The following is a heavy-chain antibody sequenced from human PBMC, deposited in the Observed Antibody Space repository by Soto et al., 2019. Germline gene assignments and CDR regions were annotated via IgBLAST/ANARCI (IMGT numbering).Heavy chain of an antibody. CDR1: GFSLSTSGMC. J-gene: IGHJ4*02. D-gene: IGHD2-15*01. CDR2: IDWDVDK. V-gene: IGHV2-70*11. Sequence: SGPTLVNPTQTLTLTCTFSGFSLSTSGMCVGWIRQPPGKALEWLARIDWDVDKYYSTSLKTRLTISKDTSKNQVVLTMTSMDPVDTATYYCARIVRVGYCSGGSCPGYFDYWGQGTLVTVSS. CDR3: ARIVRVGYCSGGSCPGYFDY.